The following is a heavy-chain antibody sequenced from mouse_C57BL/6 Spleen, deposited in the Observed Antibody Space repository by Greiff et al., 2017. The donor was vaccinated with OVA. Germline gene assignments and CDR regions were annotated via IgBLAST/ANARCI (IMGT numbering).Heavy chain of an antibody. D-gene: IGHD2-4*01. V-gene: IGHV14-1*01. CDR1: GFTIKDYY. CDR2: IDPEDGDT. J-gene: IGHJ4*01. CDR3: TTWGYDSYYAMDY. Sequence: VQLQQSGAELVRPGASVKLSCTASGFTIKDYYMHWVKQRPEQGLEWIGRIDPEDGDTDYAPKFQGKATMTADTSSNTAYLQLSSLTSEDTAVYYCTTWGYDSYYAMDYWGQGTSVTVSS.